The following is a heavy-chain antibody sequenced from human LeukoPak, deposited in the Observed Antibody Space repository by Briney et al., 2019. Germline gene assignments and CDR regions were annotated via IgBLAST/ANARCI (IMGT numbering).Heavy chain of an antibody. D-gene: IGHD3-22*01. Sequence: GASVKVSCKASGGTFSSYAISWVRQAPGQGLEWMGGIIPIFGTANYAQKFQGRVTTTADESTSTAYMELSSLRSEDTAVYYCARDHLLYDSSGYYYLDYWGQGTLVTVSS. J-gene: IGHJ4*02. CDR1: GGTFSSYA. CDR3: ARDHLLYDSSGYYYLDY. CDR2: IIPIFGTA. V-gene: IGHV1-69*13.